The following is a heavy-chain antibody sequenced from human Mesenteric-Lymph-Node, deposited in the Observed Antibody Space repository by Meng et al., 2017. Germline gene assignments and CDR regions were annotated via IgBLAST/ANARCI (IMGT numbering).Heavy chain of an antibody. J-gene: IGHJ4*01. V-gene: IGHV4-38-2*02. Sequence: GSLRLSCTVSGYSISSGYYWGWIRQPPGKGLEWIGNIYHSGSTYYNPSLQSRVTISVDMSKNQFSLKLTSVTAADTAVYYCARGNPFFDYWGHGTLVTVSS. CDR1: GYSISSGYY. CDR2: IYHSGST. CDR3: ARGNPFFDY.